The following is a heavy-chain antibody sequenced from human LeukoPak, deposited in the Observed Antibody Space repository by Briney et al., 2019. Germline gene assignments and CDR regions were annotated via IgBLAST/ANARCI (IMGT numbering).Heavy chain of an antibody. J-gene: IGHJ1*01. V-gene: IGHV3-48*01. Sequence: PGGSLRLSCAASGFTFSSYSINWVRQAPGKGLEWVSIISGSGTNTYYADSVKGRFTISRDNSKNTLYLQMNSLRAEDAAVYYCARDSWIVGATNSLRYFQHWGQGTLVTVSS. CDR3: ARDSWIVGATNSLRYFQH. D-gene: IGHD1-26*01. CDR2: ISGSGTNT. CDR1: GFTFSSYS.